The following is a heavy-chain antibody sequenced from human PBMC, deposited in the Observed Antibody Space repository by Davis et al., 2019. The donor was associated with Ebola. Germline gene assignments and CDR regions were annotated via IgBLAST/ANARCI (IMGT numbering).Heavy chain of an antibody. CDR3: EVAVAGTGYMDV. J-gene: IGHJ6*02. V-gene: IGHV3-15*07. Sequence: GGSLRLSCAASGFTFSNAWMNWVRQAPGKGLEWVGRIKSKTDGGTTDYAAPVKGRFTISRDDSKNTLYLQMNSLKTEDTAVYYCEVAVAGTGYMDVWGQGTTVTVSS. CDR1: GFTFSNAW. D-gene: IGHD6-19*01. CDR2: IKSKTDGGTT.